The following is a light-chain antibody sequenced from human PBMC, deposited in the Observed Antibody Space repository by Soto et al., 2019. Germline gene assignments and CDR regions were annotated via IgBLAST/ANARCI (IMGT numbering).Light chain of an antibody. CDR1: SSNIGSNT. J-gene: IGLJ1*01. V-gene: IGLV1-44*01. CDR2: INN. CDR3: AAWDDRLNGYV. Sequence: QSVLTQPPSASGTPGQRVTISCSGSSSNIGSNTVNWHQQLPGAAPKLLIYINNQRPSGVPARFSGSKSGTSASLAISGLQSEDEADFYCAAWDDRLNGYVFGTGTKVTLL.